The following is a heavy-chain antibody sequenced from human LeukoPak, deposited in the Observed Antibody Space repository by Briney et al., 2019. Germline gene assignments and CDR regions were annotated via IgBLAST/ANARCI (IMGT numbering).Heavy chain of an antibody. CDR1: GFTFSSYG. D-gene: IGHD2-15*01. CDR3: AGQGGDCSGGSCYSW. CDR2: TRYDGSNK. V-gene: IGHV3-30*02. J-gene: IGHJ4*02. Sequence: GGSPRLSCAASGFTFSSYGMHWVRQAPGKGLEWVAFTRYDGSNKYYADSVKGRFTISRDNSKNTLYLQMNSLRAEDTAVYYCAGQGGDCSGGSCYSWWGQGTLVTVSS.